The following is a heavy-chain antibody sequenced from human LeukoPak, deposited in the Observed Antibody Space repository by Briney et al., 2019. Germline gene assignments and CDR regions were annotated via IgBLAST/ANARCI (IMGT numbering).Heavy chain of an antibody. D-gene: IGHD7-27*01. CDR1: GYTFTSYG. J-gene: IGHJ3*02. CDR2: INPNSGGT. Sequence: ASVKVSCKASGYTFTSYGISWVRQAPGQGLEWMGWINPNSGGTNYAQKFQGRVTMTRDTSISTAYMELSRLRSDDTAVYYCARSGNWGDAFDIWGQGTMVTVSS. CDR3: ARSGNWGDAFDI. V-gene: IGHV1-2*02.